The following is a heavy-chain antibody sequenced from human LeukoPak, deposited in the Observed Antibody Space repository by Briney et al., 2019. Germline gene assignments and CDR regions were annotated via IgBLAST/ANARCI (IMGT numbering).Heavy chain of an antibody. CDR3: ARASSSGGWDYFDY. D-gene: IGHD2-15*01. Sequence: ASVKVSCTASGYTFTSYDINWVRQAPGQGLEWMGWMNPNSGNTGYAQKFQGRVTMTRNTSISTAYMELSSLRSEDTAVYYCARASSSGGWDYFDYWGQGTLVTVSS. CDR2: MNPNSGNT. CDR1: GYTFTSYD. V-gene: IGHV1-8*01. J-gene: IGHJ4*02.